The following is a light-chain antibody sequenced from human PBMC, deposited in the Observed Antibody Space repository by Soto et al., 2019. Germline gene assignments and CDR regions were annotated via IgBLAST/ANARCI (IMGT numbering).Light chain of an antibody. CDR2: DAS. CDR1: QSVSSY. Sequence: EIVLTQSPATLSLSPGERATLSCRASQSVSSYLAWYQQKPGQAPRLLIYDASNRATGIPARFSGSESGTDFTLTISSLEPEDFAVYYCQQRSNWVTFGGGTKVDIK. J-gene: IGKJ4*01. CDR3: QQRSNWVT. V-gene: IGKV3-11*01.